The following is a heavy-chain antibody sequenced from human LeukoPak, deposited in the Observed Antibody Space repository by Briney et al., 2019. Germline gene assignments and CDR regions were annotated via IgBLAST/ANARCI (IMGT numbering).Heavy chain of an antibody. CDR3: ATHRGYSYGTAEDFDY. CDR2: IKQDGSEK. J-gene: IGHJ4*02. Sequence: PGGSLRLSCAASGFTFSHYWMSWVLQAPGKGLEWVANIKQDGSEKYYVDSVKGRFTISRDNAKNSLYLQMNSLRAEDTALYYCATHRGYSYGTAEDFDYWGQGTLVTVSS. CDR1: GFTFSHYW. V-gene: IGHV3-7*01. D-gene: IGHD5-18*01.